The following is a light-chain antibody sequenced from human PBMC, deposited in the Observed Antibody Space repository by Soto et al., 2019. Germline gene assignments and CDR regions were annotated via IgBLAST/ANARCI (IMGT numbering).Light chain of an antibody. CDR2: EVR. CDR1: SSDVGGYNY. Sequence: SVLTQPASVSGSPGQSITISCTGTSSDVGGYNYVSWYQQHPVKAPKLMIYEVRHRPSGVSYRFSGSKSGNTASLTISGLQAEDEADYYCSSYTSSNTLVFGGGTKPTVL. CDR3: SSYTSSNTLV. V-gene: IGLV2-14*01. J-gene: IGLJ2*01.